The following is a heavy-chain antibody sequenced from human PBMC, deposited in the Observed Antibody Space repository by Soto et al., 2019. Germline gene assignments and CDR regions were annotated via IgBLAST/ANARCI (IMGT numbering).Heavy chain of an antibody. Sequence: QVQLQESGPGLVKPSGTLSLTCAVSGGSISSSNWWSWVRQPPGKGLEWIGEIYHSGSTNYNPSLNSRVTISVDKSKNQFSLKLSSVTAADTAVYYCARDRWELQYYYYYGMDVWGQGTTVTVSS. V-gene: IGHV4-4*02. CDR1: GGSISSSNW. D-gene: IGHD1-26*01. CDR2: IYHSGST. J-gene: IGHJ6*02. CDR3: ARDRWELQYYYYYGMDV.